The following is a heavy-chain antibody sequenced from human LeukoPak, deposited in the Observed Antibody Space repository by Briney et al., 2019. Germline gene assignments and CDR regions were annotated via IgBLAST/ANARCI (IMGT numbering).Heavy chain of an antibody. J-gene: IGHJ3*02. CDR1: GGTFSSYA. V-gene: IGHV1-69*13. Sequence: SVKVSCKASGGTFSSYAISWVRQAPGQGLEWMGGIIPIFGTANYAQEFQGRVTITADESTSTAYMELSSLRSEDTAVYYCAREKEGYYDSSGYYLGVFDIWGQGTMVTVSS. D-gene: IGHD3-22*01. CDR2: IIPIFGTA. CDR3: AREKEGYYDSSGYYLGVFDI.